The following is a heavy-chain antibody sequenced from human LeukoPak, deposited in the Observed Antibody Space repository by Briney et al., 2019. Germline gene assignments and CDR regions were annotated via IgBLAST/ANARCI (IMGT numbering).Heavy chain of an antibody. CDR2: FIPILGVT. Sequence: GASVKVSCKASGGTFSNYAISWVRQAPGQGLEWMGRFIPILGVTNYAQKFQFQGRVTITADKSTSTVYMELSSLRSEDTAVYFGSSVPAATYGMDVWGQGTTVTVSS. V-gene: IGHV1-69*04. D-gene: IGHD2-2*01. CDR1: GGTFSNYA. CDR3: SSVPAATYGMDV. J-gene: IGHJ6*02.